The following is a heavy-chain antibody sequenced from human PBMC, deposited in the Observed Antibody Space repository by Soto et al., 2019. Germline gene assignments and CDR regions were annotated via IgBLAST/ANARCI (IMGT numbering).Heavy chain of an antibody. D-gene: IGHD3-3*01. V-gene: IGHV3-30*18. Sequence: QVQLVESGGGVVQPGRSLRLSCAASGFTFSSYGMHWVRQAPGKGLEWVAVISYDGSNKYYADSVKGRFTISRDNSKNTRYMQMNSQRAEDTAVYYCAKSPPGLMEWLTPFDYWGQGTLVTVSS. J-gene: IGHJ4*02. CDR1: GFTFSSYG. CDR3: AKSPPGLMEWLTPFDY. CDR2: ISYDGSNK.